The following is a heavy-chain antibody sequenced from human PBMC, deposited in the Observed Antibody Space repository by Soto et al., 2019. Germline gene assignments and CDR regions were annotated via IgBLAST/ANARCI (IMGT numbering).Heavy chain of an antibody. D-gene: IGHD3-10*01. V-gene: IGHV1-8*01. J-gene: IGHJ4*02. CDR3: ARGRASGSYYLLDY. CDR2: INPNSGNI. Sequence: ASVKVSCKASGNTFTSYDINWVRQATGHGLEWMGWINPNSGNIGYAQKFQGRVTMTRDTAIRTAYMEVSRLRSDDTAVYYCARGRASGSYYLLDYWGQGTLVTVSA. CDR1: GNTFTSYD.